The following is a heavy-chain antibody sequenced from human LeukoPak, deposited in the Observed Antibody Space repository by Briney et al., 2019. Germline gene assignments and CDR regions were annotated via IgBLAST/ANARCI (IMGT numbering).Heavy chain of an antibody. Sequence: PSETLSLTCTVSGGSISSYYWGWIRQPPGKGLEWIGYIYYSGSTNYHPSLKSRVTISVDTSKNQFSLNLSSVTAADTAVYYCARADYYYDSSGYTYLFDYWGQGILVTVSS. D-gene: IGHD3-22*01. V-gene: IGHV4-59*01. CDR1: GGSISSYY. CDR3: ARADYYYDSSGYTYLFDY. CDR2: IYYSGST. J-gene: IGHJ4*02.